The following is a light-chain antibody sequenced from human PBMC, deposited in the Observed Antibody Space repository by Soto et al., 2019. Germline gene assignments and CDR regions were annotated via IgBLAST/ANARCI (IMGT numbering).Light chain of an antibody. Sequence: IVLTQSPSTLSVSPGERATLSCRASQSVGSNLAWFQQKPGQAPRLLIYGASTRATGIPARFSGSGSGTEFTLTINSLQSEDFAVYYCQQYNNWWTFGQGTKVDI. CDR1: QSVGSN. V-gene: IGKV3-15*01. J-gene: IGKJ1*01. CDR2: GAS. CDR3: QQYNNWWT.